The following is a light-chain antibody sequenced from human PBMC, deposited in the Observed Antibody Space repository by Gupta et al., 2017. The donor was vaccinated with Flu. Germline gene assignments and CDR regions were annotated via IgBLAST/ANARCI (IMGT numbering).Light chain of an antibody. J-gene: IGKJ2*02. V-gene: IGKV2-30*01. CDR2: EVS. CDR3: MKSTPPWT. CDR1: QSLVYRDENTY. Sequence: DVVMTQSPLSLPVTLGQPASISCKSSQSLVYRDENTYLNWFQQRPGQAPRRLIYEVSNRDSGDSDRFSSSWSRNDCTLKISRVEAEDVGVYYCMKSTPPWTFGQGTKLEIK.